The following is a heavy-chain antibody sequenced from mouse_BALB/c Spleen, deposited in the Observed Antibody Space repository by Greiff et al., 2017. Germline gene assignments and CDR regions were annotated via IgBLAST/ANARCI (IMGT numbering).Heavy chain of an antibody. V-gene: IGHV14-3*02. D-gene: IGHD1-1*01. CDR3: ARWVLRSYYAMDY. CDR1: GFNIKDTY. CDR2: IDPANGNT. Sequence: EVQRVESGAELVKPGASVKLSCTASGFNIKDTYMHWVKQRPEQGLEWIGRIDPANGNTKYDPKFQGKATITADTSSNTAYLQLSSLTSEDTAVYYCARWVLRSYYAMDYWGQGTSVTVSS. J-gene: IGHJ4*01.